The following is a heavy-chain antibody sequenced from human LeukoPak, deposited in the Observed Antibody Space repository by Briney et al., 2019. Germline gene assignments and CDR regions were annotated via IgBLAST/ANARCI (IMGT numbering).Heavy chain of an antibody. CDR1: GFTFSSYA. V-gene: IGHV3-30-3*01. CDR3: ARAVVVAATRWFDP. Sequence: PGRSLRLSCAASGFTFSSYAMHWVRQAPGKGLEWVAVISYDGSNKYYADSVKGRFTISRDNSKNPLYLQMNSLRAEDTAVYYCARAVVVAATRWFDPWGQGTLVTVSS. CDR2: ISYDGSNK. J-gene: IGHJ5*02. D-gene: IGHD2-15*01.